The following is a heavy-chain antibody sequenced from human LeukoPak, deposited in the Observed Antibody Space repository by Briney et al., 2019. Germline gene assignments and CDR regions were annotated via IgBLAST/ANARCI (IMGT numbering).Heavy chain of an antibody. Sequence: SETLSLTCAVYGVSLRGYYWSWVRQSPEKGLEWIGEVNHEGDSIYSPSLKSRLTVSVDMSKNQFSLNLRSVTAADTAVYFCARGSNYVSDYYFDVWGKGTTVIVSS. CDR2: VNHEGDS. CDR1: GVSLRGYY. V-gene: IGHV4-34*01. CDR3: ARGSNYVSDYYFDV. D-gene: IGHD4-11*01. J-gene: IGHJ6*03.